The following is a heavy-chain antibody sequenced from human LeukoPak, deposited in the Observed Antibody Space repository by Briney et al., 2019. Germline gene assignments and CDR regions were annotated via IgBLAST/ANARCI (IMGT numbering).Heavy chain of an antibody. CDR2: INHSGST. Sequence: PSETLSLTCAVYGGSFSGYYWSWIRQPPGKGLEWIGEINHSGSTNYNPSLKSRVTISVDTSKNQFSLKLSSVTAADTAVYYCARGTENYYDSSGYIGPAFDIWGQGTMVTVSS. V-gene: IGHV4-34*01. CDR1: GGSFSGYY. D-gene: IGHD3-22*01. J-gene: IGHJ3*02. CDR3: ARGTENYYDSSGYIGPAFDI.